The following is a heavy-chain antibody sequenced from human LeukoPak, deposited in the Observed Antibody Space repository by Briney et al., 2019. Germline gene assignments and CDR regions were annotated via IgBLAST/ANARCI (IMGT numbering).Heavy chain of an antibody. J-gene: IGHJ4*02. D-gene: IGHD3-22*01. CDR3: ARDDKYYYDNSGRTDY. V-gene: IGHV1-18*01. Sequence: ASVKVSCKSSGYTFTSYGISWVRQAPGQGLEWMGWISAYNGNTNYAQKLQGRVTMTTDTSTSTAYMELRSLGSDDTAVYCCARDDKYYYDNSGRTDYWGQGTLVTVSS. CDR2: ISAYNGNT. CDR1: GYTFTSYG.